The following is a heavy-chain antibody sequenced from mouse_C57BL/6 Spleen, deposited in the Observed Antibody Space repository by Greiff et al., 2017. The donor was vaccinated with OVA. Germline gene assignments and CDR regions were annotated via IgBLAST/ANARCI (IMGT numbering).Heavy chain of an antibody. CDR1: GYTFTDYN. D-gene: IGHD2-1*01. CDR2: INPNNGGT. Sequence: EVQLQQSGPELVKPGASVKIPCKASGYTFTDYNMDWVKQSHGKSLEWIGDINPNNGGTIYNQKFKGKATLTVDKSSSTADMELGSLTSDDTAIYYSASKVYGNFYFDYWGQGTTLTVSS. J-gene: IGHJ2*01. V-gene: IGHV1-18*01. CDR3: ASKVYGNFYFDY.